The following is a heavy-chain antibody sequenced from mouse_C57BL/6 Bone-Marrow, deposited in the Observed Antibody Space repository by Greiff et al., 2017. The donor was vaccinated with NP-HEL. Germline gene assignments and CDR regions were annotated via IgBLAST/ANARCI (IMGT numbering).Heavy chain of an antibody. CDR1: GYTFTSYW. CDR3: VGSFFYYGNYYAMDY. D-gene: IGHD2-1*01. V-gene: IGHV1-74*01. CDR2: IHPSDSDT. J-gene: IGHJ4*01. Sequence: QVQLQQPGAELVKPGASVKVSCKASGYTFTSYWMHWVKQRPGQGLEWIGRIHPSDSDTNYNQKFKGKATLTVDKSSSTAYMQLSSLTSEDSAVYYCVGSFFYYGNYYAMDYWGQGTSVTVSS.